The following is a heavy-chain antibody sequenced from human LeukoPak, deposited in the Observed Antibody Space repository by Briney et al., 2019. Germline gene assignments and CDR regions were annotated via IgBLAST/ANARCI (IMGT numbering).Heavy chain of an antibody. CDR3: TRGILTTTFGVGRLDY. CDR2: IRSKAYGGTT. Sequence: GGSLRLSCTASGFTFGDYAMSWVRQAPGKGLEWVGFIRSKAYGGTTEYAASVKGRFTISRDDSKSIAYLQMNSLKTEDTAVYYCTRGILTTTFGVGRLDYWGQGTLVTVSS. J-gene: IGHJ4*02. D-gene: IGHD3-3*01. V-gene: IGHV3-49*04. CDR1: GFTFGDYA.